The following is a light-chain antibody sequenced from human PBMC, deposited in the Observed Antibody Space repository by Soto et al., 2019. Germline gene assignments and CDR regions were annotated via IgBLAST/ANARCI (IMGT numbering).Light chain of an antibody. Sequence: EIVLTQSPATLSSFPGDRVTLSCRSSQYINTRLAWYQHRPCHAPRLLIYQTSLRAAGIPARFSARGSGTDFTLTISHVQPEDFALYYCHQRQSWPRTFGQGTKVDIK. J-gene: IGKJ1*01. CDR3: HQRQSWPRT. V-gene: IGKV3-11*01. CDR2: QTS. CDR1: QYINTR.